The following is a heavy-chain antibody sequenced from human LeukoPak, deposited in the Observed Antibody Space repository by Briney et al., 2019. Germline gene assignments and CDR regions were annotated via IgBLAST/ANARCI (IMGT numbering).Heavy chain of an antibody. CDR2: IYYSGST. CDR3: GGHTAMRIADF. CDR1: GGSISSYY. V-gene: IGHV4-59*12. J-gene: IGHJ4*02. D-gene: IGHD5-18*01. Sequence: SETLSLTCTVSGGSISSYYWSWIRQPPGKGLEWIGYIYYSGSTNYNPSLKSRVTMSVDTSKNQFSLSLSSVTAADTAVYYCGGHTAMRIADFWGQGTLVTVSS.